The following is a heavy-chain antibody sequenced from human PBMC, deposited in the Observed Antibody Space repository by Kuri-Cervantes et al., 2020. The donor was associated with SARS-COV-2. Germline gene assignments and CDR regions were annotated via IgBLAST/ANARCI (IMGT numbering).Heavy chain of an antibody. CDR2: ISSNGGST. D-gene: IGHD4-17*01. CDR1: GFTFSSYG. CDR3: ARDRTVTTLYYYYMYV. J-gene: IGHJ6*03. V-gene: IGHV3-64*02. Sequence: GESLKISCSASGFTFSSYGMDLVRQGPGKGVEYVSAISSNGGSTYYADSVKGTSTISRDNSKNMLYLQMVSLRAEDMAVYYCARDRTVTTLYYYYMYVWGKGTTVTVSS.